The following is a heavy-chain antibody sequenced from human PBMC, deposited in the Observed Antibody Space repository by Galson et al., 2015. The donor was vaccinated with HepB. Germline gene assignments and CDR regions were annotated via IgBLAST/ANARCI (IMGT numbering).Heavy chain of an antibody. Sequence: CAISGDSVSSSSGWNWIRQSPARGFEWLARTYYTSKWNGDFAESVKSRITINPDTSKNQFSLQLNSVTPEDTAIYYCTRGWLRAGFDYWGQGTPVTVSS. CDR1: GDSVSSSSG. V-gene: IGHV6-1*01. CDR2: TYYTSKWNG. J-gene: IGHJ4*02. D-gene: IGHD5-12*01. CDR3: TRGWLRAGFDY.